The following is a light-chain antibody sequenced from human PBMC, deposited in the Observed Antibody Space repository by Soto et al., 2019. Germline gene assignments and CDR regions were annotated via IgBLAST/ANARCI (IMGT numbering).Light chain of an antibody. CDR3: QQYNSAWP. J-gene: IGKJ1*01. CDR2: TAS. V-gene: IGKV1-5*03. CDR1: QSVSSW. Sequence: DIQMTQSPSTLSASVGDRVTITCRASQSVSSWLAWYQQKPGKAPNLLIYTASSLESGVPSRFSGSGSGTEFTLTISRLQPDDFATYYCQQYNSAWPFGQGTTVEIK.